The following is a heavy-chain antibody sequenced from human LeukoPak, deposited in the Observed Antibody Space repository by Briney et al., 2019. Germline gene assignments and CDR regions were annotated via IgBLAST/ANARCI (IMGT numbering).Heavy chain of an antibody. Sequence: SETLSLTCAVYGGSFSGYYWNWIRQPPGKGLEWIGEINHSGSTNYNPSLKSRVTISVDTSKNQFSLKLSSVTAADTAAYYCARGRSMDYWGQGTLVTVSS. CDR2: INHSGST. CDR3: ARGRSMDY. CDR1: GGSFSGYY. V-gene: IGHV4-34*01. J-gene: IGHJ4*02.